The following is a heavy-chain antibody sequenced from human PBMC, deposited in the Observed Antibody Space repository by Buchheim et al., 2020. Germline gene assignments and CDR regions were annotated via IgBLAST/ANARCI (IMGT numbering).Heavy chain of an antibody. V-gene: IGHV4-31*03. J-gene: IGHJ5*02. CDR2: IYYSGST. D-gene: IGHD3-10*02. CDR1: GGSISSGGYY. CDR3: ARGYLVVHYYVSNGWFDP. Sequence: QVQLQESGPGLVKPSQTLSLTCTVSGGSISSGGYYWSWIRQHPGKGLEWIGYIYYSGSTYYNPSLESRVTISVDTSKNQFSLKLSSVTAADTAVYYCARGYLVVHYYVSNGWFDPWGQGTL.